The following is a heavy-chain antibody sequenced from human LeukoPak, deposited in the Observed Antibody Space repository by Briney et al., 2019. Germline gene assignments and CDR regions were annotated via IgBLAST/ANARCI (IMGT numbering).Heavy chain of an antibody. CDR1: GGTFSSYA. CDR3: ARALPDYDILTGSRSSDAFDI. CDR2: IIPILGIA. V-gene: IGHV1-69*04. D-gene: IGHD3-9*01. Sequence: SVKDSCKASGGTFSSYAISWVRQAPGQGLEWMGRIIPILGIANYAQKFQGRVTITADKSTSTAYMELSSLRSEDTAVYYCARALPDYDILTGSRSSDAFDIWGQGTMVTVSS. J-gene: IGHJ3*02.